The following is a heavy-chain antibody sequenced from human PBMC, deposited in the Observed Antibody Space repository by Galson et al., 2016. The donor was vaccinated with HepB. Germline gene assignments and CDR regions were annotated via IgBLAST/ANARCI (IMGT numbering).Heavy chain of an antibody. CDR2: IIPIVGVG. Sequence: SVKVSCKASGAFLSNYAISWVRQAPGQGPEWMGKIIPIVGVGNYTQKFQGRVTINADTSTSTVYMELSSLRSSDTAIYYCATLGYGDYWGQGTLVTV. D-gene: IGHD5-18*01. CDR1: GAFLSNYA. V-gene: IGHV1-69*04. J-gene: IGHJ4*02. CDR3: ATLGYGDY.